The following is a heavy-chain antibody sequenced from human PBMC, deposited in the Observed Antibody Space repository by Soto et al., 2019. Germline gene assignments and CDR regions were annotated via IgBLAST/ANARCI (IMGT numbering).Heavy chain of an antibody. CDR1: GGTFSSYT. CDR3: ARDKVGYCSSTSCSGGNWFDP. CDR2: IIPILGIA. Sequence: SVKVSCKASGGTFSSYTISWVRQAPGQGLEWMGRIIPILGIANYAQKFQGRVTITADKSTSTAYMELSSLRSEDTAVYYCARDKVGYCSSTSCSGGNWFDPWGQGTLVTVSS. D-gene: IGHD2-2*01. J-gene: IGHJ5*02. V-gene: IGHV1-69*04.